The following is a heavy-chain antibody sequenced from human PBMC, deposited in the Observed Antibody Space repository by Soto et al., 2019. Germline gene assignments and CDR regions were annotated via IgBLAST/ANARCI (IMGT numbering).Heavy chain of an antibody. D-gene: IGHD4-17*01. CDR2: ISFDGAKK. V-gene: IGHV3-30-3*01. J-gene: IGHJ6*02. Sequence: VGSLRLSCAASGFTFNIYALHWVRQAPGKGLEWVAVISFDGAKKYYSDSVKGRFTISRDNLKNTLYLQMNNLRVEDAALYFCAREDDYGYRYINYGLDVWGQGTTVTVSS. CDR1: GFTFNIYA. CDR3: AREDDYGYRYINYGLDV.